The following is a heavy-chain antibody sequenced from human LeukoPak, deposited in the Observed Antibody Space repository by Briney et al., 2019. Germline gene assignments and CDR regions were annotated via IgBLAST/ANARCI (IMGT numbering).Heavy chain of an antibody. CDR2: MKGTGDK. J-gene: IGHJ4*02. D-gene: IGHD3-3*01. Sequence: GGSLTLSCAASGLSFSTFAMSWVRQAPARGLERLSSMKGTGDKYYADSVRGRFTLSRDDSRNTVYFQLNNLRVEDTAVYYCARASWVSSADAVRWGQGTVVTVSS. CDR1: GLSFSTFA. V-gene: IGHV3-23*01. CDR3: ARASWVSSADAVR.